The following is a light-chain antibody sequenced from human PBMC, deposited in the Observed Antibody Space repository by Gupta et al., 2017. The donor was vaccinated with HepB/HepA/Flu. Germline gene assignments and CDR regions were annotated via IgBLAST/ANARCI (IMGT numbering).Light chain of an antibody. CDR3: QSADSSGTYVV. CDR2: KDS. J-gene: IGLJ2*01. V-gene: IGLV3-25*03. Sequence: SYELTQPPSVSVSPGQTARIPCSGDALPKQYAYWYQQRPGQAPILVMYKDSERPSGIPERFSGSDSGTAVTLTISGVQAEDEADYYCQSADSSGTYVVFGGGTKLTVL. CDR1: ALPKQY.